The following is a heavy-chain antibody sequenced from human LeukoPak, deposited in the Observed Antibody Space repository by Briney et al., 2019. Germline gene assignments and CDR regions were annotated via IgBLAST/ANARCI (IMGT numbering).Heavy chain of an antibody. Sequence: GGSLRLSCAASGLTFSSYGMSWVRQAPGKGLEWVSAISGSGGSTYYADSVKGRFTISRDNSKNTLYLQMNRLRAEDTAVYYCAKRHSSTWYFNWGQGTLVTVSS. CDR1: GLTFSSYG. CDR2: ISGSGGST. CDR3: AKRHSSTWYFN. V-gene: IGHV3-23*01. D-gene: IGHD6-13*01. J-gene: IGHJ4*02.